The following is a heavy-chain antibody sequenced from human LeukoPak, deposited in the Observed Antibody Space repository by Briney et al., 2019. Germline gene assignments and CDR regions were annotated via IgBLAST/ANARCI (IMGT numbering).Heavy chain of an antibody. CDR2: IIPIFGTA. CDR1: GGTFSSYA. V-gene: IGHV1-69*13. J-gene: IGHJ5*02. D-gene: IGHD3-16*01. CDR3: ARDESPVRDWFDP. Sequence: SVKVSCKASGGTFSSYAISWVRQAPGQGLEWMGGIIPIFGTANYAQKFQGRVTITADESTSTAYMELSSLRSEDTAVYYCARDESPVRDWFDPWGQGTLVTVSS.